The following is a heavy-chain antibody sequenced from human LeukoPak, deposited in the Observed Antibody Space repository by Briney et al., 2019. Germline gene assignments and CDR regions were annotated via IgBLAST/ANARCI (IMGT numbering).Heavy chain of an antibody. CDR3: ARGDSSGWYPSQNWFDP. CDR1: GFTFSSYA. D-gene: IGHD6-19*01. J-gene: IGHJ5*02. Sequence: GGSLRPSCAASGFTFSSYAMHWVRQAPGKGLEWVAVISYDGSNKYYADSVKGRFTISRDNSKNTLYLQMNSLRAEDTAVYYCARGDSSGWYPSQNWFDPWGQGTLVTVSS. V-gene: IGHV3-30*04. CDR2: ISYDGSNK.